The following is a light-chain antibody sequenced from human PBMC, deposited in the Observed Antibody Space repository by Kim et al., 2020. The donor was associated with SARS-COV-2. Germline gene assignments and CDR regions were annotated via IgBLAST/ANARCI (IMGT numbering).Light chain of an antibody. Sequence: IVMTQSPLSLPVTPGEPASISCRSSQSLLHSNGYNYLDWYLQKPGQPPQLLMFLGSNRASGVPDRFSGSGSGTDYTLNISRVGAEDVGIYYCMQALQTPLTFGGGTKVDIK. J-gene: IGKJ4*01. CDR2: LGS. V-gene: IGKV2-28*01. CDR1: QSLLHSNGYNY. CDR3: MQALQTPLT.